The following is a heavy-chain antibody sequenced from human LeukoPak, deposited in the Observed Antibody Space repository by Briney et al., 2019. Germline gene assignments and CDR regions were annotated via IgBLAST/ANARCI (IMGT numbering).Heavy chain of an antibody. CDR2: INGDGSNV. CDR3: GRGKSPAAVDD. J-gene: IGHJ4*02. V-gene: IGHV3-74*01. Sequence: PGGSLRLSCAASGFIFSSYYMHWVRQAPGKGLVWVSHINGDGSNVNYADSVKGRFTISRDNAKNTLYLQMNSLRVEDTALYYCGRGKSPAAVDDWGQGTLVTVPS. CDR1: GFIFSSYY. D-gene: IGHD2-2*01.